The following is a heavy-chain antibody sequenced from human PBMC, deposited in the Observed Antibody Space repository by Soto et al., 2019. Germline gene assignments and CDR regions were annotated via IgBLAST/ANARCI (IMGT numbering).Heavy chain of an antibody. CDR2: ISSSSSYI. Sequence: EVQLVESGGGLVKPGGSLRLSCAASGFTFSSYSMNWVRQAPGKGLEWVSSISSSSSYIYYADSVKGRFTISRDNAKNSLYLQMNSLRAEDTAVYYCARAGGLGYCSGGSCYSPPAVYYYMDVWGKGTTVTVSS. V-gene: IGHV3-21*01. J-gene: IGHJ6*03. CDR3: ARAGGLGYCSGGSCYSPPAVYYYMDV. CDR1: GFTFSSYS. D-gene: IGHD2-15*01.